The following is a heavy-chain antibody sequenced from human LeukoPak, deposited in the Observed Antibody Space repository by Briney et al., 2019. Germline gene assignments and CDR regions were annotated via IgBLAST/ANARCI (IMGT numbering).Heavy chain of an antibody. D-gene: IGHD1-26*01. J-gene: IGHJ6*03. CDR3: ARVGADELSAYYYYYYMDV. CDR2: IYYSGST. V-gene: IGHV4-59*01. CDR1: GGSISSYY. Sequence: KPSETLSLTCTVSGGSISSYYWSWIRQPPGKGLEWIGYIYYSGSTNYNPSLKSRVTISVDTSKNQFSLKLSSVTAADTAVYYCARVGADELSAYYYYYYMDVWGKGTTVTISS.